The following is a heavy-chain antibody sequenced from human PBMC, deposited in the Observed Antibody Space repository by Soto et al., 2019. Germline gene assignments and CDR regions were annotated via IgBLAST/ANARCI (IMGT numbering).Heavy chain of an antibody. CDR3: AKEIYDSSGYYHYYYYYGMDV. J-gene: IGHJ6*02. CDR1: GFTFSSYG. CDR2: ISYDGSNK. D-gene: IGHD3-22*01. Sequence: GGSLRLFCAASGFTFSSYGMHWVRQAPGKGLEWVAVISYDGSNKYYADSVKGRFTISRDNSKNTLYLQMNSLRAEDTAVYYCAKEIYDSSGYYHYYYYYGMDVWGQGTTVTVSS. V-gene: IGHV3-30*18.